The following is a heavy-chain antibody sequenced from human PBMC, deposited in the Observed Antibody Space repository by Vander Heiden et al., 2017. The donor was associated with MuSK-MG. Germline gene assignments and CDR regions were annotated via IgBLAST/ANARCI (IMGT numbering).Heavy chain of an antibody. J-gene: IGHJ4*02. CDR3: ARGCDTHCYVFDY. CDR2: IRNSGDGT. D-gene: IGHD3-16*01. Sequence: EVQLLESGGGLIQPGESLRLSCGASGFTFSNYAMGWVRQAPGKGLEWVSGIRNSGDGTYYAGSVKGRFTISRDSSKNTLYLEMKSLRAEDTAVYFCARGCDTHCYVFDYWGQGTPVTVSS. V-gene: IGHV3-23*01. CDR1: GFTFSNYA.